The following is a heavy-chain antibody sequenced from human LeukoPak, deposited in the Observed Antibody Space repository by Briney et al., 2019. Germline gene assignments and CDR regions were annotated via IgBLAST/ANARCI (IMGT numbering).Heavy chain of an antibody. Sequence: GRSLRLSCAASGFTFSSYAMHWVRQAPGKGLEWVAVISYDGSNKYYADSVKGRFTISRDNSKNTLYLQMNSLRAEDTAVYYCARSPPRGDYYYMDVWGKGTTVTVSS. D-gene: IGHD3-10*01. V-gene: IGHV3-30-3*01. CDR2: ISYDGSNK. J-gene: IGHJ6*03. CDR1: GFTFSSYA. CDR3: ARSPPRGDYYYMDV.